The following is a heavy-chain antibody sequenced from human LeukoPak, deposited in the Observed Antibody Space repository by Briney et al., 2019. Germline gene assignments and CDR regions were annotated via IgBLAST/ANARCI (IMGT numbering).Heavy chain of an antibody. CDR3: VRDFNWAFDY. CDR1: VDSVSSKSVS. CDR2: TRYRSTWNT. D-gene: IGHD7-27*01. V-gene: IGHV6-1*01. Sequence: SQTLSLTCAISVDSVSSKSVSWKWVRQSPSRGLEYLGRTRYRSTWNTFYSLSVQGRITINADTSRNQVSLRLNSVPPEDTALYYCVRDFNWAFDYWGQGTLVTVSS. J-gene: IGHJ4*02.